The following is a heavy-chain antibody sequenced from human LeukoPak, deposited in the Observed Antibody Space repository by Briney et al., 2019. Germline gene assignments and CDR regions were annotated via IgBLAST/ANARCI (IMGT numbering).Heavy chain of an antibody. Sequence: GSLRLSCSASGFPLSKFTQSWVRQAPGKGLERVSVISDSGDSTYYADFVKGRFTISRDNSKNTLYLQMNSLRVEDTAVYYCVKDSSAWFDYWGQGALVTVSS. CDR2: ISDSGDST. J-gene: IGHJ4*02. CDR3: VKDSSAWFDY. D-gene: IGHD6-19*01. V-gene: IGHV3-23*01. CDR1: GFPLSKFT.